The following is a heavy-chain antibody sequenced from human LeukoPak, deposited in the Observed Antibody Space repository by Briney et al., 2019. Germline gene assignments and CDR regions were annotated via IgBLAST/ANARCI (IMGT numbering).Heavy chain of an antibody. Sequence: PGGSLRLSCAASGFTFSSYEMNWVRQAPGKGLEWVSYISSSGSTIYYADSVKGRFTISRDNSKNTLYLQMNSLRAEDTAVYYCANYYDSSGFDYWGQGTLVTVSS. CDR1: GFTFSSYE. V-gene: IGHV3-48*03. CDR3: ANYYDSSGFDY. D-gene: IGHD3-22*01. CDR2: ISSSGSTI. J-gene: IGHJ4*02.